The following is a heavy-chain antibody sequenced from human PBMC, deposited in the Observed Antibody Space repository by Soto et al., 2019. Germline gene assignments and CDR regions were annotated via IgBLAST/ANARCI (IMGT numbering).Heavy chain of an antibody. Sequence: GGSLRLSCAASGFTFSSYGMHWVRQAPGKGLEWVAVISYDGSNKYYADSVKGRFTISRDNSKNTLYLQMNSLRAEDTAVYYCAKDEDIVVVPAALAFDYWGQGTLVTVSS. CDR3: AKDEDIVVVPAALAFDY. J-gene: IGHJ4*02. V-gene: IGHV3-30*18. CDR2: ISYDGSNK. D-gene: IGHD2-2*01. CDR1: GFTFSSYG.